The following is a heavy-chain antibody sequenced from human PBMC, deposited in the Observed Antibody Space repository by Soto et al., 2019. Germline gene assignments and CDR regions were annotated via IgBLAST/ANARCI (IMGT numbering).Heavy chain of an antibody. CDR2: IYYSGST. D-gene: IGHD3-9*01. CDR1: GGSISSGGYY. Sequence: PSETLSLTCTVSGGSISSGGYYWSWIRQHPGKGLEWIGYIYYSGSTYYNPSLKSRVTISVDTSKNQFSLKLSSVTAADTAVYYCARGVLRYSPFDPWGQGTLVTVSS. J-gene: IGHJ5*02. CDR3: ARGVLRYSPFDP. V-gene: IGHV4-31*03.